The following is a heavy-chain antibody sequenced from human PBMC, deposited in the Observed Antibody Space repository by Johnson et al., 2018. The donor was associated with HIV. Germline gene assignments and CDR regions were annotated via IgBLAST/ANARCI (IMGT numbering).Heavy chain of an antibody. V-gene: IGHV3-53*01. CDR3: ARGLQGSGGCDNAFDI. Sequence: VQLVESGGGLIQPGGSLRLSCAASGFTVSSNYMSWVRQAPGKGLEWVSVIYSGGSTYYADSVKGRFTIPRDNSKNTLYLQMNSLSAEETAVYYCARGLQGSGGCDNAFDIWGQGTMVTVSS. CDR2: IYSGGST. D-gene: IGHD6-19*01. J-gene: IGHJ3*02. CDR1: GFTVSSNY.